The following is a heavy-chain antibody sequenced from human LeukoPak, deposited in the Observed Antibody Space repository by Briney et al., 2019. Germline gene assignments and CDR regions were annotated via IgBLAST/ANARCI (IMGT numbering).Heavy chain of an antibody. Sequence: GGSLRLSCAASGFTGSHNYMSWVRQAPGKGLEWVSATHSSGGTYNADSVKGRFTISRDTSKNTLYLQINSLSVEDTAVYHCIVFGDSNHWGQGTLVTVSS. J-gene: IGHJ5*02. CDR1: GFTGSHNY. V-gene: IGHV3-53*01. D-gene: IGHD4-17*01. CDR2: THSSGGT. CDR3: IVFGDSNH.